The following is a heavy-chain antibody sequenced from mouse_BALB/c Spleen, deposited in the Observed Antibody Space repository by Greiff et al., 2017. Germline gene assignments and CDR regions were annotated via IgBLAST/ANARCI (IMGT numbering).Heavy chain of an antibody. CDR3: ARDKVRGYFDY. J-gene: IGHJ2*01. Sequence: EVHLVESGGGLVQPGGSLRLSCATSGFTFTDYYMSWVRQPPGKALEWLGFIRNKANGYTTEYSASVKGRFTISRDNSQSILYLQMNTLRAEDSATYYCARDKVRGYFDYWGQGTTLTVSS. D-gene: IGHD2-14*01. V-gene: IGHV7-3*02. CDR1: GFTFTDYY. CDR2: IRNKANGYTT.